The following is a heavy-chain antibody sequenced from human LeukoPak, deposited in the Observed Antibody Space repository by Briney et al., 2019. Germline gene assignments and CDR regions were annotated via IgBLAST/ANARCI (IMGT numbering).Heavy chain of an antibody. CDR3: ARVHDSSGYSDY. CDR2: INPNSGGA. V-gene: IGHV1-2*02. CDR1: GYTFTGYY. J-gene: IGHJ4*02. Sequence: ASVKVSCKASGYTFTGYYMHWVRQAPGQGPEWMGWINPNSGGANYAQKFQGRVTMTRDTSISTAYMELSRLRSDDTAVYYCARVHDSSGYSDYWGQGTLVTVSS. D-gene: IGHD3-22*01.